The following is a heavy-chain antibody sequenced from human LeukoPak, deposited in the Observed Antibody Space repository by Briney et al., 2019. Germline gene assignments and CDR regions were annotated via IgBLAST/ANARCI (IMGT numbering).Heavy chain of an antibody. Sequence: ASVKVSCKASGGTFSSYAISWVRQAPGQGLEWMGRISTYSDNTNYAQKLQGRVTMTTDTSTSTVYMELRSLRSDDTAVYYCARGRSDSSAYFYWGQGTLVTVSS. D-gene: IGHD3-22*01. CDR3: ARGRSDSSAYFY. J-gene: IGHJ4*02. CDR2: ISTYSDNT. V-gene: IGHV1-18*01. CDR1: GGTFSSYA.